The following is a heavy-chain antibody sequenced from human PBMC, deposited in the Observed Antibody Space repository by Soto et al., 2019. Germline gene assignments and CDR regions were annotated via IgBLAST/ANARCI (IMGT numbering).Heavy chain of an antibody. Sequence: SLSFSCPCSVFTYIRSWMGWVLQAPGKGLEWVANIKQDGGERNYLDSVKGRFTISRDNAENSLFLQMDSLRAEDTAVYYCARDFPFYYGMDVWGQGNTVTVSS. J-gene: IGHJ6*02. CDR1: VFTYIRSW. V-gene: IGHV3-7*01. D-gene: IGHD3-16*01. CDR3: ARDFPFYYGMDV. CDR2: IKQDGGER.